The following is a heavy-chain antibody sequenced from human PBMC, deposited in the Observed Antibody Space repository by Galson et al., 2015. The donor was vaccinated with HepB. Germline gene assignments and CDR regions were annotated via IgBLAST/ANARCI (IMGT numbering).Heavy chain of an antibody. CDR2: IRYDGSEK. D-gene: IGHD6-19*01. V-gene: IGHV3-30*02. J-gene: IGHJ4*02. CDR3: AKEDRRYSSGWLDSDYFDY. Sequence: SLRLSCAASGFTFSSYGMHWVRQAPGKGLNWVTFIRYDGSEKYYADSVRGRFTISRDNSKNTLYLQMNSLRVEDTAVYYCAKEDRRYSSGWLDSDYFDYWGQGTLVTISS. CDR1: GFTFSSYG.